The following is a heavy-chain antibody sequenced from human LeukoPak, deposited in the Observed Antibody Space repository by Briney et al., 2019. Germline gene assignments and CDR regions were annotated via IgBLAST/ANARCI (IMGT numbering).Heavy chain of an antibody. V-gene: IGHV3-23*01. Sequence: GGSLRLSCAASGFTFSSYAMSWVRQAPGKGLEWVSAISGSGGSTYYADSVKGRFTISRDNSKNTLYLQMNSLRAEDTAVYYCAKGRPSAWCSSTSCYFDYWGQGTLVTVSS. D-gene: IGHD2-2*01. CDR3: AKGRPSAWCSSTSCYFDY. CDR2: ISGSGGST. J-gene: IGHJ4*02. CDR1: GFTFSSYA.